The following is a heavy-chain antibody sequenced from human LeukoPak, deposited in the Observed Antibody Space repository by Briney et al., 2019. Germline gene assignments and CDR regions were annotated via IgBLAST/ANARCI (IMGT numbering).Heavy chain of an antibody. CDR1: GGSFSGYY. J-gene: IGHJ6*03. CDR3: ARGRRYGNYYYYMDV. Sequence: MTSETLSLTCAVYGGSFSGYYWSWIRQPPGKGLEWIGEINHSGSTNYNPSLKSRVTISVDPSKNQFSLKLSSVTAADTAVYYCARGRRYGNYYYYMDVWGKGTTVTVSS. D-gene: IGHD1-1*01. V-gene: IGHV4-34*01. CDR2: INHSGST.